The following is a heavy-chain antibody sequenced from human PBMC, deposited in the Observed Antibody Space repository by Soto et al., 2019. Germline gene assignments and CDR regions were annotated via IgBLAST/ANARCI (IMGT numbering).Heavy chain of an antibody. CDR3: ARGRYSSSWYVFDP. V-gene: IGHV4-59*01. CDR1: GGSISSYY. Sequence: SETLSLTCTVSGGSISSYYWSWMRQPPGKGLEWIGYIFHSGSTNYNPSLKGRVTISVDTSKNQFSLKLSSVTAVDTAVYYCARGRYSSSWYVFDPWGQGTLVTVSS. D-gene: IGHD6-13*01. J-gene: IGHJ5*02. CDR2: IFHSGST.